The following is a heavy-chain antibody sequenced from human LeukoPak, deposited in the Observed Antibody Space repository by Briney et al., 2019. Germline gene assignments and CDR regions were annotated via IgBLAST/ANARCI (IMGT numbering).Heavy chain of an antibody. CDR1: GGSFSGYY. CDR3: AKSDGYGLIDY. J-gene: IGHJ4*02. Sequence: SETLSLTCAVYGGSFSGYYWAWIRQPPGKGLDWIGNIYYSGSTYYNPSLKSRVTISVDSSKNQFSLRLSSVTTADTAVYYCAKSDGYGLIDYWGQGILVTVSS. D-gene: IGHD5-24*01. V-gene: IGHV4-34*01. CDR2: IYYSGST.